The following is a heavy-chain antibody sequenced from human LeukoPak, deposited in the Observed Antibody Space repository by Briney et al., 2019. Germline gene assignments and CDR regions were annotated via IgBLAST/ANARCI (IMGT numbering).Heavy chain of an antibody. Sequence: TSETLSLTCTVSGGSINSNAYYWGWIRQPPGKGLEWIGSIRYSGSTYYNPSLKSRVTISVDTSKNQFSLKLSSVTAADTAVYYCASATPIVGGGMDVWGQGTTVTVSS. D-gene: IGHD3-22*01. J-gene: IGHJ6*02. CDR3: ASATPIVGGGMDV. V-gene: IGHV4-39*07. CDR2: IRYSGST. CDR1: GGSINSNAYY.